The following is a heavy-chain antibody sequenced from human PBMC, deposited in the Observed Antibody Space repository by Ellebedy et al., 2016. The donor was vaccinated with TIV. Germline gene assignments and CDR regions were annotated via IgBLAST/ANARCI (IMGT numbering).Heavy chain of an antibody. CDR3: ARAEKMATPFDY. J-gene: IGHJ4*02. D-gene: IGHD5-24*01. V-gene: IGHV4-59*01. CDR2: IYYSGST. Sequence: MPSETLSLTCTVSGGSISSYYWSWIRQPPGKGLEWIGYIYYSGSTNYNPSLKSRVTISVDTSKNQFSLKLSSVTAADTAVYYCARAEKMATPFDYWGQGTLVTVSS. CDR1: GGSISSYY.